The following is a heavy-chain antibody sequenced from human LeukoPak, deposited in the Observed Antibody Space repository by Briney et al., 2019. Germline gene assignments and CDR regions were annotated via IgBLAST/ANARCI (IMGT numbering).Heavy chain of an antibody. CDR1: GFIFSSYS. CDR2: ISSSSRTI. V-gene: IGHV3-48*01. D-gene: IGHD3-10*01. Sequence: GGSLRLSCATSGFIFSSYSMNWVRQAPGKGLEWVSYISSSSRTIYYADSAKGRFTISRDNAKNSLYLQMNSLRAEDTAVYYCAKGAVRSGYYYYMDVWGKGTTVTISS. J-gene: IGHJ6*03. CDR3: AKGAVRSGYYYYMDV.